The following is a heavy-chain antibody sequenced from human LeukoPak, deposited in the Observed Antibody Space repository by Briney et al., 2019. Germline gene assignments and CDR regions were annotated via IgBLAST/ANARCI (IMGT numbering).Heavy chain of an antibody. Sequence: SETLSLTCTLSGRFITIYYWRWVRQPAGKGLEWIGRIYTSGSTDFHPSLKSRVPMSVDTPKNQFSLNLNAVTAADTPVYYCARIGYIGSSWLFDYWGQGALDSVSS. CDR3: ARIGYIGSSWLFDY. V-gene: IGHV4-4*07. J-gene: IGHJ4*02. D-gene: IGHD1-26*01. CDR1: GRFITIYY. CDR2: IYTSGST.